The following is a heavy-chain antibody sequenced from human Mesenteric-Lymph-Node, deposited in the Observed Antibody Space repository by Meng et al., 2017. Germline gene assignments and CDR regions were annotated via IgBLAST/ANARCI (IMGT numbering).Heavy chain of an antibody. D-gene: IGHD3-9*01. CDR2: IYWNDDK. Sequence: TFKVSSPPSLKPPPSPTLTCSFSWFSLNSNGAGVGWIRQPPGKALEWLALIYWNDDKRYSPSLDSRLTITKDTSKNQVVLTMSNMDPVDTATYYCAHRLDHLLGYFDWAFDYWGQGTLVTVSS. CDR1: WFSLNSNGAG. J-gene: IGHJ4*02. V-gene: IGHV2-5*01. CDR3: AHRLDHLLGYFDWAFDY.